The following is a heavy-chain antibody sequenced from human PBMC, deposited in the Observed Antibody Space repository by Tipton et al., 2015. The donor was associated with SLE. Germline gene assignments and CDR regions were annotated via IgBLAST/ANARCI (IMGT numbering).Heavy chain of an antibody. CDR3: ASYSDTTSRGAFDI. D-gene: IGHD3-16*02. V-gene: IGHV4-59*12. CDR2: IYYSGST. Sequence: TLSLTCTVSDDSFSTYYWSWIRQPPGGGLEWIGYIYYSGSTNYNPSLKSRITMSVDTSKNQISLKLSSVTAADTAVYYCASYSDTTSRGAFDIWGQGTMVTVSS. CDR1: DDSFSTYY. J-gene: IGHJ3*02.